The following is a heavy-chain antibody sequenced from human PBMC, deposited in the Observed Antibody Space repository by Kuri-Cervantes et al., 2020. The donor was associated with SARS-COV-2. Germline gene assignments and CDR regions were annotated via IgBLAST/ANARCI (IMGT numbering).Heavy chain of an antibody. CDR1: GGSISSYY. CDR3: ARGVVVPAAIRGGRWFDP. V-gene: IGHV4-59*12. D-gene: IGHD2-2*02. J-gene: IGHJ5*02. Sequence: SETLSLTCTVSGGSISSYYWSWIRQPPGKGLEWIGYIYYSGSTNYNPSLESRVTISVDTSKNQFSLKLSSVTAADTAVYYCARGVVVPAAIRGGRWFDPWGQGTLVTVSS. CDR2: IYYSGST.